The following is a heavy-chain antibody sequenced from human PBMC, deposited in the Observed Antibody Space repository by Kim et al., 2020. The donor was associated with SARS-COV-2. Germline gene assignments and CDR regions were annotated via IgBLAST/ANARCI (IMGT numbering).Heavy chain of an antibody. CDR2: INHSGST. V-gene: IGHV4-34*01. CDR3: ARGPLDY. Sequence: SETLSLTCAVYGGSFSGYYWSWIRQPPGKGLEWIGEINHSGSTNYNPSLKSRVTISVDTSKNQFSLKLSSVTAADTAVYYCARGPLDYWGQGTLVTVSS. CDR1: GGSFSGYY. J-gene: IGHJ4*02.